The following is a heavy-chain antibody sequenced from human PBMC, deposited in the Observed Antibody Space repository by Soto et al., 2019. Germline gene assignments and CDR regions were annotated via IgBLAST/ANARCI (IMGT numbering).Heavy chain of an antibody. CDR1: GFTFDDYT. V-gene: IGHV3-43*01. Sequence: GGSLRLSCAASGFTFDDYTMHWVRQAPGKGLEWVSLISWDGGSTYYADSVKGRFTISRDNSKNSLYLQMNSLRTEDTALYYCAKDVWGILDTLGYYYGMDVRGQGTTVTVSS. CDR2: ISWDGGST. J-gene: IGHJ6*02. CDR3: AKDVWGILDTLGYYYGMDV. D-gene: IGHD3-16*01.